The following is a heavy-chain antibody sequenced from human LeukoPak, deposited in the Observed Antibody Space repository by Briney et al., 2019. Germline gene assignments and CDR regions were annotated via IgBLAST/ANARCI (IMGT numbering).Heavy chain of an antibody. Sequence: GGSLRLSCAVSGFTFNYYDMHWVRQAPGKRLEWVSAIRTTGDTYYTDSVKGRFAMFREDAKNSVHLQMNTQRAGDTAVYYCARGVSYYYDNSGHPGWYFDLWGRGTLVTVSS. CDR2: IRTTGDT. J-gene: IGHJ2*01. V-gene: IGHV3-13*01. D-gene: IGHD3-22*01. CDR1: GFTFNYYD. CDR3: ARGVSYYYDNSGHPGWYFDL.